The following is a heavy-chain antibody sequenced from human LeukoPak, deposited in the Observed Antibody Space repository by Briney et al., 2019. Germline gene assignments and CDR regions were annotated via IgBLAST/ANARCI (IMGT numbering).Heavy chain of an antibody. V-gene: IGHV3-7*03. J-gene: IGHJ6*04. CDR3: ARKAYGMDV. Sequence: GGSLRLSCAASGFTFSNYWMSWVRQAPGKGLEWLANIKQDGSEKYYVDSVKGRFTISRDDANNSLYLQMNSLRAEDTAVYYCARKAYGMDVWGKGTTVTVSS. CDR1: GFTFSNYW. CDR2: IKQDGSEK.